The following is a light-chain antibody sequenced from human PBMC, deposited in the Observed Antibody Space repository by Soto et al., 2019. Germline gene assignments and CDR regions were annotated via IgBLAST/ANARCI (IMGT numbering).Light chain of an antibody. J-gene: IGKJ4*01. CDR3: QQYKTYPFT. CDR2: AAS. CDR1: QGISTS. Sequence: DIQMTQSPSSLSASVGDRVTITCRANQGISTSLAWFQQKPGNAPKSLIYAASTLQSGVPSRFSGSGSGTDFIFAISSLQPDDLATYYCQQYKTYPFTFGGGTKVEIK. V-gene: IGKV1-16*01.